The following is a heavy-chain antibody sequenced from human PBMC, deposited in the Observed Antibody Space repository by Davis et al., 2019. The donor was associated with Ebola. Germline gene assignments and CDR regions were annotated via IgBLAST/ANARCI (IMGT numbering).Heavy chain of an antibody. D-gene: IGHD3-10*01. Sequence: SLKTSCAASGFTFDDYAMHWVRQAPGKGLEWVSGISWNSGSIGYADSVKGRFTISRDNAKNSLYLQMNSLRAEDTALYYCAKDITMVQGVTNSPHRRLDAFDIWGQGTMVTVSS. V-gene: IGHV3-9*01. CDR2: ISWNSGSI. J-gene: IGHJ3*02. CDR1: GFTFDDYA. CDR3: AKDITMVQGVTNSPHRRLDAFDI.